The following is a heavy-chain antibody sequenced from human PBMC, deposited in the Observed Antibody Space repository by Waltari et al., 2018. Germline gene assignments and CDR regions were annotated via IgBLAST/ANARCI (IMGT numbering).Heavy chain of an antibody. CDR3: AREVGITGTNGGWFSGYYYGMDV. V-gene: IGHV1-69*12. CDR1: GGTFSSYA. CDR2: ISPIVGTA. Sequence: QVQLVQSGAEVKKPGSSVKVSCKASGGTFSSYAISWVRQAPGQGLEWMGGISPIVGTANYAKKCQVRVTITADESTSTAYMELSSLRSEDTAVYYCAREVGITGTNGGWFSGYYYGMDVWGQGTTVTVSS. D-gene: IGHD1-20*01. J-gene: IGHJ6*02.